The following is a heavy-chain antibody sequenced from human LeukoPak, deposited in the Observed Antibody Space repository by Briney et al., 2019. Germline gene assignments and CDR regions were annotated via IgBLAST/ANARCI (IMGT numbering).Heavy chain of an antibody. CDR3: ARNLWFGESSDAFDM. CDR1: GYTFTGYY. CDR2: INPKSGGT. J-gene: IGHJ3*02. D-gene: IGHD3-10*01. Sequence: GASVKVSCKASGYTFTGYYMHWVRQAPGQGLEWMGRINPKSGGTNYAQKFQGRVTMTRDTSISTAYMEMSRLRSDDTAVYYCARNLWFGESSDAFDMWGQGTMVTVSS. V-gene: IGHV1-2*06.